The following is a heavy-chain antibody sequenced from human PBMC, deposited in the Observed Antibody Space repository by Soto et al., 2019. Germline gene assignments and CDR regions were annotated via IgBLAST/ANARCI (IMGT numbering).Heavy chain of an antibody. CDR2: IYYSGST. Sequence: SETLSLTCTVSGGSISSYYWSWIRQPPGKGLEWIGYIYYSGSTNYNPSLKSRVTISVDTSKNQFSLKLSSVTAADTAVYYCARGPLYYYDSSGGNNWFDPWGQGTLVTVS. D-gene: IGHD3-22*01. CDR3: ARGPLYYYDSSGGNNWFDP. CDR1: GGSISSYY. J-gene: IGHJ5*02. V-gene: IGHV4-59*01.